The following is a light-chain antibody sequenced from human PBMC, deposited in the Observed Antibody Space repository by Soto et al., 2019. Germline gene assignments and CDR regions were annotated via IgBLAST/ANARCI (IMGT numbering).Light chain of an antibody. V-gene: IGKV3-20*01. J-gene: IGKJ1*01. CDR1: QSVSSY. CDR3: QQYGSSPRT. Sequence: IVMTQSPASLSLSPGASATLSCRSGQSVSSYLAWYQQKPGQAPRLLIYGASSRATGIPDRFSGSGSGTDFTLTISRLEPEDFAVYYCQQYGSSPRTFGQGTKVDIK. CDR2: GAS.